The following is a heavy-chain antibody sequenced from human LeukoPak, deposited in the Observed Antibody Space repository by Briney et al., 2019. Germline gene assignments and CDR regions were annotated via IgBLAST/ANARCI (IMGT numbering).Heavy chain of an antibody. D-gene: IGHD4-11*01. CDR2: IKQDGGEK. V-gene: IGHV3-7*01. CDR1: GFTLSTYW. CDR3: ARDRHDYTHYFDY. Sequence: GGSLRLSCVVSGFTLSTYWMTWVRQAPGKGLEWVANIKQDGGEKYYVDSVKGRFTISRDNAKNSLYLQMNSLRAEDTAVYYCARDRHDYTHYFDYWGQGTLVTVSS. J-gene: IGHJ4*02.